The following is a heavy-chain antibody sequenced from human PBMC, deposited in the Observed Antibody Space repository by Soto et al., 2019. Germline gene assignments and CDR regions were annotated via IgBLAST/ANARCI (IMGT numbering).Heavy chain of an antibody. CDR2: ISGSGGRA. Sequence: GGSLRLSCAASEFTFSSYAMGCVRQAQGKGLEWVSSISGSGGRAYHTDSVKGRLNLSRDNSKNTPYQQMNSLREEDTAVYYCVKGYGIELWGQGTTVTVSS. J-gene: IGHJ6*02. CDR3: VKGYGIEL. V-gene: IGHV3-23*01. CDR1: EFTFSSYA.